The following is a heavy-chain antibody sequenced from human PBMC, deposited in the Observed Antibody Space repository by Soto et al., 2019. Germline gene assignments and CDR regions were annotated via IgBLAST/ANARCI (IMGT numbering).Heavy chain of an antibody. CDR2: IWYDGSNK. D-gene: IGHD3-9*01. CDR3: AREGGYFDWLLSTHIMDV. CDR1: GFTFSSYG. Sequence: PGGSLRLSCAASGFTFSSYGMHWVRQAPGKGLEWVAVIWYDGSNKYYADSVKGRFTISRDNSKNTLYLQMNSLRAEDTAVYYCAREGGYFDWLLSTHIMDVWGKGTTVTVSS. V-gene: IGHV3-33*01. J-gene: IGHJ6*03.